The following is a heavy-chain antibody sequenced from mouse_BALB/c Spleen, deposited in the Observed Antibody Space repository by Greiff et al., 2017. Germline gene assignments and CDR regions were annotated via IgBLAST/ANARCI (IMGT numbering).Heavy chain of an antibody. CDR1: GFTFSNYW. J-gene: IGHJ2*01. Sequence: EVKLMESGGGLVQPGGSMKLSCVASGFTFSNYWMNWVRQSPEKGLEWVAEIRLKSNNYATHYAESVKGRFTISRDDSKSSVYLQMNNLRAEDTGIYYCTRGDGDYFDYWGQGTTLTVSS. CDR2: IRLKSNNYAT. V-gene: IGHV6-6*02. D-gene: IGHD3-3*01. CDR3: TRGDGDYFDY.